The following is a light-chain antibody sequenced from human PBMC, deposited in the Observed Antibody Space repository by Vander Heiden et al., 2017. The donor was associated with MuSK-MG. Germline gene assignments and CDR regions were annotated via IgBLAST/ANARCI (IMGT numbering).Light chain of an antibody. CDR3: QQSNSTPIT. CDR1: QSISNY. Sequence: DIQMTQSPSSLSASVGDRVTITCLAGQSISNYLNWYQQKPGKAPKLLIYAASSLKSGVPSRFSGSGSGTDFTLTISSLEPEDFATYYCQQSNSTPITFGQGTRLEIK. J-gene: IGKJ5*01. V-gene: IGKV1-39*01. CDR2: AAS.